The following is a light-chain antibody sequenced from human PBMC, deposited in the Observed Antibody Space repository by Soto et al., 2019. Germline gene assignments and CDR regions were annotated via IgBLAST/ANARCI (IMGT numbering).Light chain of an antibody. Sequence: QSVLTQPASVSGSPGQSITISCTGTISDVGSHNLVSGYQQHPDKAPKLIIYEVNERPSGVSSRFSGSKSGTTASLTVSGLQPDDEADYHCCSFAGSNPFPYVFGTGTKVTVL. CDR2: EVN. V-gene: IGLV2-23*02. J-gene: IGLJ1*01. CDR3: CSFAGSNPFPYV. CDR1: ISDVGSHNL.